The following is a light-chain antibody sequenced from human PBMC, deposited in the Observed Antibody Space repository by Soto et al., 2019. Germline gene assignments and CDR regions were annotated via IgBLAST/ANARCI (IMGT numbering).Light chain of an antibody. CDR2: GAS. Sequence: EIMFTQSPCTVSLSPGERATLTCRASQSVSSSYLAWYQQKPGQAPRLLIYGASSRATGIPDRFSGSGSGTDFTLTISRLEPEDFAVYYCQQYGSSGTFGQGTKV. CDR3: QQYGSSGT. J-gene: IGKJ1*01. CDR1: QSVSSSY. V-gene: IGKV3-20*01.